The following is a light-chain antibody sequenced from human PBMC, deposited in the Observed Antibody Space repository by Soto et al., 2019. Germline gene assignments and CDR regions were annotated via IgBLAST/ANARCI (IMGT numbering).Light chain of an antibody. CDR2: GAS. CDR1: QSVSSSY. V-gene: IGKV3-20*01. CDR3: QQYGSSFPIT. J-gene: IGKJ5*01. Sequence: EIVLTQSPGTLSLSPGERATLSCRAIQSVSSSYLAWYQQKPAQAPRLLIYGASSRATGTPDRFSGSGSGTDFTLTISRLEPEDFAVYYCQQYGSSFPITFGQGTRLEIK.